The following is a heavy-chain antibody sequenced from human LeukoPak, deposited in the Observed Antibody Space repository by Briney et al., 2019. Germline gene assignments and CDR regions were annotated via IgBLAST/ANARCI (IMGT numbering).Heavy chain of an antibody. CDR3: ARDLRGSYFDY. CDR1: GGSFSGYY. J-gene: IGHJ4*02. CDR2: INHSGST. Sequence: SETLSLTCAVYGGSFSGYYWSWIRQPPGKGLEWIGEINHSGSTNYNPSLKSRVTISVDTSKNQFSLKLSSVTAADTAVYYCARDLRGSYFDYWGQGTLVTVSS. V-gene: IGHV4-34*01.